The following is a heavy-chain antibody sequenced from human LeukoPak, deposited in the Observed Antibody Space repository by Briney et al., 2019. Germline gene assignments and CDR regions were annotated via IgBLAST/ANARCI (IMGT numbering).Heavy chain of an antibody. CDR3: ARHGGYYDSSGYYMYYFDY. CDR2: IYYSGST. D-gene: IGHD3-22*01. J-gene: IGHJ4*02. V-gene: IGHV4-39*01. Sequence: PSETLSLTCTVSGGSISSSSYYWGWIRQPPGKGLEWIGSIYYSGSTYYNPSLKSRVTISVDTSKNQFSLKLSSVTAADTAVYYCARHGGYYDSSGYYMYYFDYWGQGTLVTVSS. CDR1: GGSISSSSYY.